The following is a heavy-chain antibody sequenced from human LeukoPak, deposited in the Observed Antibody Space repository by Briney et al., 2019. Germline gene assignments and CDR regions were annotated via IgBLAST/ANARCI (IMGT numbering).Heavy chain of an antibody. Sequence: PGGSLRLSCAASGFTFSSYAMSWVRQAPGKGLEWVSAISGSGGSTYYADSVKGRFTISRDNSKNTLYLQTNSLRAEDTAVYYCAKDDSSGYYYDYFDYWGQGTLVTVSS. V-gene: IGHV3-23*01. D-gene: IGHD3-22*01. CDR3: AKDDSSGYYYDYFDY. J-gene: IGHJ4*02. CDR1: GFTFSSYA. CDR2: ISGSGGST.